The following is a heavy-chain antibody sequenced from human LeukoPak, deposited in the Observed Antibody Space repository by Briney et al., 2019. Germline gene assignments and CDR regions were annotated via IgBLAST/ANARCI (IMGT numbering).Heavy chain of an antibody. V-gene: IGHV4-4*07. D-gene: IGHD2-2*01. CDR2: ICTSGST. Sequence: SETLSLTCTVSGGSISSYYWSWIRQPAGKGLEWIGRICTSGSTNYNPSLKSRVTMSVDTSKNQFSLKLSSVTAADTAVYYCARDRLYCSSTSCTNWFDPWGQGTLVTVSS. CDR3: ARDRLYCSSTSCTNWFDP. CDR1: GGSISSYY. J-gene: IGHJ5*02.